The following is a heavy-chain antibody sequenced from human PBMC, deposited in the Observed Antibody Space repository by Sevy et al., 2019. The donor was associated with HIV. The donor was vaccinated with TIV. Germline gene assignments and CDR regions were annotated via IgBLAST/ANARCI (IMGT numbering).Heavy chain of an antibody. Sequence: GGSLRLSCAASGFTFSSYSINWVRQAPGKGLEWVSVIYSDGSTYHADSVKGRFTISRDNSKNTLYLQMNSLRVEDTAVYYCARGKSGYAYGLDYWGQGTLVTVSS. CDR3: ARGKSGYAYGLDY. CDR2: IYSDGST. CDR1: GFTFSSYS. D-gene: IGHD5-18*01. V-gene: IGHV3-66*01. J-gene: IGHJ4*02.